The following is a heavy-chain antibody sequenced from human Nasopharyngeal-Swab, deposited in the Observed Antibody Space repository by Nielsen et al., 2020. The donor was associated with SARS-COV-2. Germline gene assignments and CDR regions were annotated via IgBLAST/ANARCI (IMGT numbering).Heavy chain of an antibody. CDR2: ISSSGSTI. V-gene: IGHV3-48*03. Sequence: GESLKISCAASGFTFSSYEMNWVRQAPGKGLEWVSYISSSGSTIHYADSVKGRFTTSRDNAKNSLYLQMNSLRAEDTAVYYCAREGENDSSGYFSDAFDIWGQGTMVTVSS. CDR1: GFTFSSYE. D-gene: IGHD3-22*01. CDR3: AREGENDSSGYFSDAFDI. J-gene: IGHJ3*02.